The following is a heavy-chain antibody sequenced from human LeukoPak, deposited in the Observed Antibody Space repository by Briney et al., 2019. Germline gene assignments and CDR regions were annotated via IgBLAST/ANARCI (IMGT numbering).Heavy chain of an antibody. D-gene: IGHD5-24*01. Sequence: SETLSLTCTVSGGSISSSNYFWGWIRQTPGMGLEWIGSIYYSGTIYYNPSLKSRVTISVATSKNQFSLRLSSVTAADTAVYYCARHEEEDGYNAKTFDYWGQGTLVTVSS. V-gene: IGHV4-39*01. CDR1: GGSISSSNYF. CDR3: ARHEEEDGYNAKTFDY. CDR2: IYYSGTI. J-gene: IGHJ4*02.